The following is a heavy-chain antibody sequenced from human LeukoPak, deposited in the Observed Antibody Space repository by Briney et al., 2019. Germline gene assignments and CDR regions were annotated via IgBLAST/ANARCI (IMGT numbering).Heavy chain of an antibody. J-gene: IGHJ4*02. CDR2: MYYSGST. Sequence: PSETLSLTCTVSGGSISSIGYYWGWIRQPPGKRLEWIGNMYYSGSTYYNPSLKSRVNISVDTSKNQYSLNLSSMTAADTAVYYCVGDSSGYYDFDYWGQGALVTVSS. V-gene: IGHV4-39*02. D-gene: IGHD3-22*01. CDR3: VGDSSGYYDFDY. CDR1: GGSISSIGYY.